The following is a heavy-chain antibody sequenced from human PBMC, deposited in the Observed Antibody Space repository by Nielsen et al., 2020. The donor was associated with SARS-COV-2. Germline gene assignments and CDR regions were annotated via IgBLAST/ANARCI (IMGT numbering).Heavy chain of an antibody. CDR1: GFTFSRHA. D-gene: IGHD3-10*01. CDR2: IGAGGDSI. CDR3: ATQAEGYKSPYDY. V-gene: IGHV3-23*01. Sequence: GESLTLSRAASGFTFSRHAMTWVRQAPGKGLEWVSTIGAGGDSIYYADSVKGRFTISRDNSKNTLYLQINSLRADDTAVYYCATQAEGYKSPYDYWGQVTLVAVSS. J-gene: IGHJ4*02.